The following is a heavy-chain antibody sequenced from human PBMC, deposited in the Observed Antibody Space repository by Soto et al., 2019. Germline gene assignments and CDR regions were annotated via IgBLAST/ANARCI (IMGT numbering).Heavy chain of an antibody. D-gene: IGHD4-4*01. J-gene: IGHJ4*02. CDR3: ERDNRGLTVTTDFNN. CDR2: INPSGGST. Sequence: ASVKVSCRASEYTFTSYDINCVRQPTGQGLEWMGIINPSGGSTSYAQKFQGRVTMTRDTSTSTVYMELSSLRSEDTSVYYCERDNRGLTVTTDFNNWGQGTMVTISS. V-gene: IGHV1-46*01. CDR1: EYTFTSYD.